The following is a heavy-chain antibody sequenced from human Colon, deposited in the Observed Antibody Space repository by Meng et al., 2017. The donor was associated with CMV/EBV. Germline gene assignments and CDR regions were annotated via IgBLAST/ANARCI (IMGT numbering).Heavy chain of an antibody. CDR2: IKSDGSIM. CDR3: ARARNSGWFSVWFDT. CDR1: GFSFSSYW. J-gene: IGHJ5*02. Sequence: GESLKISCVGSGFSFSSYWMHWVRQVPGKGLVWVSRIKSDGSIMNFADSVKGRFTTSRDNAKNTLYLQMKDVKEEDTAVYYCARARNSGWFSVWFDTWGQGALVTVSS. V-gene: IGHV3-74*01. D-gene: IGHD6-19*01.